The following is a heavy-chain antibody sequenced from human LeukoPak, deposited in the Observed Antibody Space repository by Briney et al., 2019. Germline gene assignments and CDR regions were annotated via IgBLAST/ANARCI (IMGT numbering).Heavy chain of an antibody. CDR2: IRGSGGST. CDR1: GFTVSSNY. D-gene: IGHD3-9*01. J-gene: IGHJ4*02. CDR3: ARADILTGYQDDY. Sequence: PGGSLRLSCAASGFTVSSNYMSWVRQAPGKGLEWVSAIRGSGGSTYYADSVKGRFTISRDNSKSTLYLQMNSLRAEDTAVYYCARADILTGYQDDYWGQGTLVTVSS. V-gene: IGHV3-23*01.